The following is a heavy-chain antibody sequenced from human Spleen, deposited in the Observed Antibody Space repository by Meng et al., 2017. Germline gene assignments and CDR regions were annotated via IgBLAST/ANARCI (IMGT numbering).Heavy chain of an antibody. J-gene: IGHJ4*01. V-gene: IGHV3-15*01. CDR3: SGHVDY. CDR1: GLTFSNAW. CDR2: MKSNVDGGTV. Sequence: VQLVESGGGFVKTGGSLRLSCAASGLTFSNAWMTWVRQAPGKGLEWIGRMKSNVDGGTVDYAAAVKGRFFISRDDSENTFYLQMNSLKTEDTAVYYCSGHVDYWGHGTLVTVSS.